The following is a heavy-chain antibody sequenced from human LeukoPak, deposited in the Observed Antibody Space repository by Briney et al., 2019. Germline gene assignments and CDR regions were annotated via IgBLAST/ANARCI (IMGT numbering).Heavy chain of an antibody. CDR2: IYYSGST. V-gene: IGHV4-30-4*08. CDR1: GGSISSGDYY. D-gene: IGHD5-24*01. Sequence: PSQTLSLTCTVSGGSISSGDYYWSWIRQPPGKGREWIGYIYYSGSTYYNPSLKSRVTISVDTSKNQFSLKLSSVTAADTAVYYCARGLGGGYTYFDYWGQGTLVTVSS. CDR3: ARGLGGGYTYFDY. J-gene: IGHJ4*02.